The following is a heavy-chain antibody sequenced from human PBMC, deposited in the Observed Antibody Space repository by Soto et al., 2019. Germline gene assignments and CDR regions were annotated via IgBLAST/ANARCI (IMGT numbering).Heavy chain of an antibody. CDR3: ATDLKTGTERGKFDY. Sequence: PGGSLRLSCAASGFTFNNAWMSWVRQAPGKGLEWVGRIKSNTDGGTADYAAPVKGRFTISRDDSKNTVYLQMNSLKTEDTAVYYCATDLKTGTERGKFDYWGQGTLVTVSS. J-gene: IGHJ4*02. D-gene: IGHD1-1*01. V-gene: IGHV3-15*01. CDR1: GFTFNNAW. CDR2: IKSNTDGGTA.